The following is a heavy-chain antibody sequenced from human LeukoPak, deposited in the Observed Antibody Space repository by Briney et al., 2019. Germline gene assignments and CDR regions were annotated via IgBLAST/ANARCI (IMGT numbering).Heavy chain of an antibody. CDR1: GGSFSGYY. CDR2: INHSGST. V-gene: IGHV4-34*01. J-gene: IGHJ4*02. D-gene: IGHD2-2*01. CDR3: ARVRSCSSTSCYGLSLDY. Sequence: SETLSLTCAVYGGSFSGYYWSWIRQPPGKGLEWIGEINHSGSTNYNPSLKSRVTISVDTSKNQFSLKLSPVTAADTAVYYCARVRSCSSTSCYGLSLDYWGQGTLVTVSS.